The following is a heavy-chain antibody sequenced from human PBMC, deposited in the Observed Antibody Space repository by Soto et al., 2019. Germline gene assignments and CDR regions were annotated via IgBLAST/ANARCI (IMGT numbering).Heavy chain of an antibody. J-gene: IGHJ4*02. CDR2: ISGTGGTT. V-gene: IGHV3-23*01. CDR1: GFTFSSFA. Sequence: EVQLLESGGGLVQPGGSLRLSGAASGFTFSSFAMSWVREAPAKGLEWVSVISGTGGTTYYADSVKGRFTISRDNSKNTLYLQMNSLRGEDTAVYYCAKYPEYSAYDGTYFDYWGQGTLVTVSS. D-gene: IGHD5-12*01. CDR3: AKYPEYSAYDGTYFDY.